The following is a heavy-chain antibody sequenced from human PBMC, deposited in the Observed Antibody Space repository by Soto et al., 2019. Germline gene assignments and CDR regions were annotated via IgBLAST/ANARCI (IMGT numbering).Heavy chain of an antibody. CDR1: GFMFSAYW. V-gene: IGHV3-7*01. CDR3: ARDFYGGYTYGPGDY. Sequence: PGGSLRLSCAASGFMFSAYWMSWVRQAPGKGLEWVANIHGDGGKIYYVDSVKGRVTISRDNAKRSLYLQMNSLRAEDTAVYYCARDFYGGYTYGPGDYWGQGALVTVSS. D-gene: IGHD5-18*01. CDR2: IHGDGGKI. J-gene: IGHJ4*02.